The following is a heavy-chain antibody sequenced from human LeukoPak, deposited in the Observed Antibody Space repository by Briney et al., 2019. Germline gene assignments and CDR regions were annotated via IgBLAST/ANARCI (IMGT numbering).Heavy chain of an antibody. CDR3: ARGPPNWGMVGY. CDR1: GYTFTGFD. CDR2: MKSNNGHT. V-gene: IGHV1-8*01. J-gene: IGHJ4*02. Sequence: ASVKVSCKAPGYTFTGFDFNWVRQATGQGLEWMGWMKSNNGHTGYAQKFQGRVTMTRDTSISTAYMELSSLTFEDTAVYYCARGPPNWGMVGYWGQGTLVTVSS. D-gene: IGHD7-27*01.